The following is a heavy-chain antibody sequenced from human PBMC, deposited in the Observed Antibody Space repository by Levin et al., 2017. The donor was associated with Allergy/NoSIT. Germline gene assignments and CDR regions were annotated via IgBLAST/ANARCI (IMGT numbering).Heavy chain of an antibody. CDR1: GYTFTSHG. J-gene: IGHJ4*02. CDR2: INTGNGNT. CDR3: ARDDSTTWYGGIDS. D-gene: IGHD6-13*01. Sequence: GESLKISCQASGYTFTSHGMHWVRQTPGQRLEWMGWINTGNGNTQYSQKFQGRVTIGRDTFATTAYMELSYLTSDDTAVYYCARDDSTTWYGGIDSWGQGTLVTVSS. V-gene: IGHV1-3*04.